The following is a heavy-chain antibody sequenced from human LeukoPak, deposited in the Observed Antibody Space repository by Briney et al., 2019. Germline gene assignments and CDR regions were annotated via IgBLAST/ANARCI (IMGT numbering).Heavy chain of an antibody. J-gene: IGHJ6*02. D-gene: IGHD2-15*01. CDR2: IIPIFGTA. Sequence: EASVKASCKASGGTFSSYAISWVRQAPGQGLEWMGGIIPIFGTANYAQKFQGRVTITADESTSTAYMELSSLRSEDTAVYYCARDQGIVAAWYYGMDVWGQGTTVTVSS. CDR1: GGTFSSYA. V-gene: IGHV1-69*01. CDR3: ARDQGIVAAWYYGMDV.